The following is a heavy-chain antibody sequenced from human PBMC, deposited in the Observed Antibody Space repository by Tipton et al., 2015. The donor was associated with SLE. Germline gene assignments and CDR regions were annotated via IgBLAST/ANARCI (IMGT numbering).Heavy chain of an antibody. CDR2: INHSGST. Sequence: TLSLTCAVYGGSFSGYYWSWIRQPPGKGLEWIGEINHSGSTNYNPSLKSRVTMSVDTSKNQFSLDLSSVSAADTAVYYCARVVAAVDYYYYYMDVWGKGTTVTVSS. CDR3: ARVVAAVDYYYYYMDV. D-gene: IGHD6-13*01. V-gene: IGHV4-34*01. J-gene: IGHJ6*03. CDR1: GGSFSGYY.